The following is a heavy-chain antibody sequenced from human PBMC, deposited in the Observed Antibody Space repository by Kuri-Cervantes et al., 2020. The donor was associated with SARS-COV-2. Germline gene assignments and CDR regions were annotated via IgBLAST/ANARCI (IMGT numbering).Heavy chain of an antibody. J-gene: IGHJ6*02. Sequence: GGSLRLSCAASGFTFSSYAMSWVRQAPGKGLEWVSAISGSGGSTYYADSVKGRFTISRDNAKNSLYLQMNSLRAEDTAVYYCARGTNLYYGSGSYPAPYYYYGMDVWGQGTTVTVSS. CDR3: ARGTNLYYGSGSYPAPYYYYGMDV. CDR1: GFTFSSYA. D-gene: IGHD3-10*01. CDR2: ISGSGGST. V-gene: IGHV3-23*01.